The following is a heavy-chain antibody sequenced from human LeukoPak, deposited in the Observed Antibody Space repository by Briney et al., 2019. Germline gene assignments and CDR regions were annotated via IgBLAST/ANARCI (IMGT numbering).Heavy chain of an antibody. J-gene: IGHJ4*02. D-gene: IGHD5-18*01. V-gene: IGHV3-7*01. Sequence: GGSLRLSCAASGFTFNDYYMSWIRRAPGKGLEWVANIKKDGSEKYYVGSVKGRFTISRDNAKTSLYLQINSLRAEDTAVYYCARHLSGVTGYTYGRGIDYWGQGTLVTVSS. CDR2: IKKDGSEK. CDR3: ARHLSGVTGYTYGRGIDY. CDR1: GFTFNDYY.